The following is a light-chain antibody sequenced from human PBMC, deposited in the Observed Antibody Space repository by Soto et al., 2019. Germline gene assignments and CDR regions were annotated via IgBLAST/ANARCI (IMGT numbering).Light chain of an antibody. CDR1: QGIDTY. CDR3: QQYYTHPQT. Sequence: AIQMTQSPSSFSASVGDRVTITCRASQGIDTYLAWYQQKPGKAPRLLMYATSVLESGVPSRFRDSGSGTDYTLTISSLQSEDFATYYCQQYYTHPQTFAQGTKVDIK. J-gene: IGKJ2*01. V-gene: IGKV1-8*01. CDR2: ATS.